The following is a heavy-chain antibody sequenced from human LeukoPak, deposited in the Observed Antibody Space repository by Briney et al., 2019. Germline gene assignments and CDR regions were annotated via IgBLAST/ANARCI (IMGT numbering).Heavy chain of an antibody. CDR3: ARRKEGDSSGWYYFDY. CDR1: GYSFTSYW. CDR2: IYPGDSDT. V-gene: IGHV5-51*01. Sequence: GESLKISCKGSGYSFTSYWIDWVRQMPGKGLEWMGIIYPGDSDTRYSPSFQGQVTISADKSISTAYLQWSSLKASDTAMYYCARRKEGDSSGWYYFDYWGQGTLVTVSS. J-gene: IGHJ4*02. D-gene: IGHD6-19*01.